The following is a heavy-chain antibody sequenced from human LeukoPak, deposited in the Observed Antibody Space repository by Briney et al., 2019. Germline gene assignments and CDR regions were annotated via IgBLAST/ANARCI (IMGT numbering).Heavy chain of an antibody. D-gene: IGHD6-25*01. V-gene: IGHV5-51*01. J-gene: IGHJ4*02. CDR3: ARLGSGQTTHFDY. Sequence: GESLKISCKGSGYTFTSYWIAWVRQMPGKGLEWMGSIYPVDSDTRYSPSFQGQVTISADKSISTAYLQRSSLKASDTAMYYCARLGSGQTTHFDYWGQGTLVTVSS. CDR1: GYTFTSYW. CDR2: IYPVDSDT.